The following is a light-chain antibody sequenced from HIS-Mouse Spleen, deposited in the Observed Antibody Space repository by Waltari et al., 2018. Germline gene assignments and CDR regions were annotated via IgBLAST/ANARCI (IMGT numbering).Light chain of an antibody. CDR1: ALPNKS. CDR2: KDS. J-gene: IGLJ3*02. CDR3: LSADSSGTWV. V-gene: IGLV3-16*01. Sequence: SYALTQPPSVSVSLGQMARITCSGEALPNKSASWYQQKPGQFPVLVIYKDSERPSGIPERFSGSSSGTIVTLTISGVQAEDEADYYCLSADSSGTWVFGGGTKLTVL.